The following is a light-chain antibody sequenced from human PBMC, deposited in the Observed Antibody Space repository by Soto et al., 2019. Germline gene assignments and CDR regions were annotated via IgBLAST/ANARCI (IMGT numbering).Light chain of an antibody. CDR1: QGLNSY. CDR3: QQLNTYPLT. Sequence: DIQLTQSPSFLSASVGDRVTITCRASQGLNSYFAWYQQKPGKAPRLLLYATSTLRSVFPSRFSGSGSGTELTLTISSLRPEDGATYYCQQLNTYPLTFGGGTKVEIK. CDR2: ATS. V-gene: IGKV1-9*01. J-gene: IGKJ4*01.